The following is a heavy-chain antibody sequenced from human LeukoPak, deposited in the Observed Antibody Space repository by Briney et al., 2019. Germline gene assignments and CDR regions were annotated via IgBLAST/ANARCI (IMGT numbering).Heavy chain of an antibody. CDR1: GGSFSGYY. V-gene: IGHV4-34*01. D-gene: IGHD3-22*01. Sequence: SETLSLTCAVYGGSFSGYYWSWIRQPPGKGLEWIGEINHSGSTNYNPSLKSRVIISVDTSKNQFSLRLSSVTAADTAVYYCARGRLGSVVFEGYYYFMDVWGKGTTVTVSS. J-gene: IGHJ6*03. CDR2: INHSGST. CDR3: ARGRLGSVVFEGYYYFMDV.